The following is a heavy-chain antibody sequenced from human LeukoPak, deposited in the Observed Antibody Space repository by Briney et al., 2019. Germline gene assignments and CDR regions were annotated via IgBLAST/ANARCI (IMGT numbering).Heavy chain of an antibody. V-gene: IGHV4-34*01. CDR2: INHSGST. J-gene: IGHJ4*02. CDR1: GGSFRGYY. CDR3: ARGRITLVRGGRGGRSYFFDF. Sequence: SETLSLTCAVYGGSFRGYYWSWIRQPPAKGLEWIGEINHSGSTNDNPSLKSRVAISVDTSKNQFSLKLSSVTDADTAVYYCARGRITLVRGGRGGRSYFFDFWGRGTLVTVSS. D-gene: IGHD3-10*01.